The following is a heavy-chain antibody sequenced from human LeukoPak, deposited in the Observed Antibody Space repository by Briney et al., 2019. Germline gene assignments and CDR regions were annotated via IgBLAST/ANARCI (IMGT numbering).Heavy chain of an antibody. CDR3: ARHDHDSSGPNWFDP. CDR2: IYTSGST. Sequence: SETLSLTCTVSGGSITAGGVYWAWIRRPPGKGLEWIGYIYTSGSTNYNPSLKSRVTISVDTSKNQFSLKLSSVTAADTAVYYCARHDHDSSGPNWFDPWGQGTLVTVSS. D-gene: IGHD3-22*01. CDR1: GGSITAGGVY. V-gene: IGHV4-4*09. J-gene: IGHJ5*02.